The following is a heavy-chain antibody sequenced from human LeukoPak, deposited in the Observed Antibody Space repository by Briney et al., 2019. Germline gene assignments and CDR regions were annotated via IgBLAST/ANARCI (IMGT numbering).Heavy chain of an antibody. V-gene: IGHV4-59*01. CDR1: GGSISSYY. CDR3: ARGRAAAAGPRFDY. J-gene: IGHJ4*02. Sequence: KPSETLSLTCTVSGGSISSYYWSWIRQPPGKGLEWIGYIYYSGSTNYNPSLKSRVTISVDTSKNQFSLKLSSVTAADTAVYYCARGRAAAAGPRFDYWGQGTLVTVSS. CDR2: IYYSGST. D-gene: IGHD6-13*01.